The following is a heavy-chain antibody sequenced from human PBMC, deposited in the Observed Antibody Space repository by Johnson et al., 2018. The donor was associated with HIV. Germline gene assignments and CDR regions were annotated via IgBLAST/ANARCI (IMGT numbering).Heavy chain of an antibody. Sequence: VQLVESGGGLVQPGGSLRLSCAASGFTVSSNYMSWVRQAPGKGLEWVSIIYSGGSTFYADSVKARFTISRDSSKNTLYLQMNSLRAEYTAVYHCARALSGSGYYTGAFDIWGQGTMVTVSS. D-gene: IGHD3-22*01. CDR2: IYSGGST. J-gene: IGHJ3*02. V-gene: IGHV3-66*01. CDR1: GFTVSSNY. CDR3: ARALSGSGYYTGAFDI.